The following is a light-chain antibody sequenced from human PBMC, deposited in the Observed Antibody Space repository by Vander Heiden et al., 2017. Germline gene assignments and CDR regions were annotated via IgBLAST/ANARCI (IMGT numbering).Light chain of an antibody. J-gene: IGKJ3*01. V-gene: IGKV1-39*01. CDR1: QSVKSY. CDR2: GGI. CDR3: QQNFSTPFT. Sequence: DIQVTQSPSSLSASVGDTVTITCRTSQSVKSYLNWFQLKPGRGPKPLIYGGINLQSGVPSRFTGRGSGTEFSLTISRLQPEDVAIYYCQQNFSTPFTFGPGTKVDLK.